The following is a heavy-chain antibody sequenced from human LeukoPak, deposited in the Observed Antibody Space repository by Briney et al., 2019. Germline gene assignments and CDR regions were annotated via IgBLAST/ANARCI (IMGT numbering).Heavy chain of an antibody. CDR3: AKLSSWTLYYFDY. J-gene: IGHJ4*02. Sequence: GRSLRLSCAASGFTFTSYATSWVHQAPGKWLEWVSAISGSGGSTYYADSGKGRFTISRDNSKNALYLQMNSLRAEDTAVYYCAKLSSWTLYYFDYWGQGTLVTVSS. CDR2: ISGSGGST. D-gene: IGHD6-13*01. CDR1: GFTFTSYA. V-gene: IGHV3-23*01.